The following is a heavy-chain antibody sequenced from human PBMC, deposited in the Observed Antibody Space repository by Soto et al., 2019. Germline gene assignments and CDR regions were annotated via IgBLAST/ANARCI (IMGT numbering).Heavy chain of an antibody. D-gene: IGHD3-10*01. CDR3: ARGPPYYYGSENWFDP. J-gene: IGHJ5*02. CDR2: IYYSGST. CDR1: GGSISSGGYY. Sequence: PSETLSLXCTVSGGSISSGGYYWSWIRXHPGKGLEWIGYIYYSGSTYYNPSLKSRVTISVDTSKNQFSLKLSAVTAADTAVYYCARGPPYYYGSENWFDPWGQGTLVTVSS. V-gene: IGHV4-31*03.